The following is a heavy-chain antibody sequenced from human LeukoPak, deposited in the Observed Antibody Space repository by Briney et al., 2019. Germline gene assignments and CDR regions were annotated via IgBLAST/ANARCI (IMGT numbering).Heavy chain of an antibody. CDR3: ARRGYCSGGSCYSFDY. D-gene: IGHD2-15*01. CDR2: IYYSGST. V-gene: IGHV4-59*08. Sequence: PLETLSLTCTVSGGSISDYYWSWIRQPPGKGLEYIGHIYYSGSTNYNPSLKSRVTILVDTSKNQFSLRLSSVTAADTAIYYCARRGYCSGGSCYSFDYWGQGTLVTVSS. CDR1: GGSISDYY. J-gene: IGHJ4*02.